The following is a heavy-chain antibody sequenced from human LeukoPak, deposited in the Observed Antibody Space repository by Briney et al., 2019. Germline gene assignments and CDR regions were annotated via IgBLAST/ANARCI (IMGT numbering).Heavy chain of an antibody. Sequence: PSETLSLTCAVYGGSFSGYYWSWIRQPPGKGLEWIGEINHSGSTNYNPSLKSRVTISVDTSKNQFSLKPSSVTAADTAVYYCARAGAYSSSWYFRPNYYYYGMDVWGQGTTVTVSS. V-gene: IGHV4-34*01. D-gene: IGHD6-13*01. CDR2: INHSGST. CDR1: GGSFSGYY. J-gene: IGHJ6*02. CDR3: ARAGAYSSSWYFRPNYYYYGMDV.